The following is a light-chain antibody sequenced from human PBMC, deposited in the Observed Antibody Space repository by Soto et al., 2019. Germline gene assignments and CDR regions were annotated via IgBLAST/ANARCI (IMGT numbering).Light chain of an antibody. CDR2: GAS. J-gene: IGKJ5*01. CDR1: QSVSSN. Sequence: IVLTQSPGTLSLSPGERATLSCRASQSVSSNLAWYQQKPGQAPRLLIYGASTRVTGIPDRFSGSGSGTDFTLTISRLEPEDFAVYYCQHYGSSPPITFGQGTRLEIK. V-gene: IGKV3-20*01. CDR3: QHYGSSPPIT.